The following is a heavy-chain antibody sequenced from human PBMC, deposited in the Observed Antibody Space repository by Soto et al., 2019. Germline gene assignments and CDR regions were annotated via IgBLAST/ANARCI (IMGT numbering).Heavy chain of an antibody. V-gene: IGHV5-51*01. CDR2: IYPADSDI. D-gene: IGHD3-10*01. CDR1: VYGFTAYW. Sequence: GESLKISCQTSVYGFTAYWVAWFRQTPGRGLEWMGIIYPADSDIRYSPSFQGQVTISADRSISTVYLQWTSLKASDTAMYFCARQDGFGLYYFDYWGQGTPVT. J-gene: IGHJ4*02. CDR3: ARQDGFGLYYFDY.